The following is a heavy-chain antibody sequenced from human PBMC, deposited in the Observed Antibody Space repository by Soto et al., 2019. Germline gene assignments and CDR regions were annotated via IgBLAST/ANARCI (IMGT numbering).Heavy chain of an antibody. Sequence: GGSLRLSCAASGFTFSSYAMSWVHQAPGKGLEWVSAISGSGGSTYYADSVKGRFTISRDNSKNTLYLQMNSLRAEDTAVYYCAKDPGYSYEYYGMDVWGQGTTVTVSS. CDR2: ISGSGGST. V-gene: IGHV3-23*01. J-gene: IGHJ6*02. CDR1: GFTFSSYA. D-gene: IGHD5-18*01. CDR3: AKDPGYSYEYYGMDV.